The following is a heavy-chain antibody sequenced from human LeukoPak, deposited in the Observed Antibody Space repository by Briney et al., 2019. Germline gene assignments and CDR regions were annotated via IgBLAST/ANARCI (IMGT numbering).Heavy chain of an antibody. D-gene: IGHD3-10*01. CDR2: IYYSGST. CDR1: GGSISSSSYY. J-gene: IGHJ4*02. CDR3: ARGRDMVRGVITQFDY. Sequence: SETLSLTCTVSGGSISSSSYYWGWIRQPPGKGLEWIGSIYYSGSTNYNPSLKSRVTISVDTSKNQFSLKLSSVTAADTAVYYCARGRDMVRGVITQFDYWGQGTLVTVSS. V-gene: IGHV4-39*07.